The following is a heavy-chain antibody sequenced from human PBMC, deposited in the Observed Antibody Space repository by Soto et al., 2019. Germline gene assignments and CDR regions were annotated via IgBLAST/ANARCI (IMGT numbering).Heavy chain of an antibody. CDR2: IYYSGST. CDR1: VGSISSSSYS. J-gene: IGHJ4*02. V-gene: IGHV4-39*01. D-gene: IGHD5-18*01. CDR3: ARLVMDTAMVLNYFDY. Sequence: SETLSLTCTVSVGSISSSSYSWGWIRQPPGKGLEWIGSIYYSGSTYYNPSLKSRVTISVDTSKNQFSLKLSSVTAADTAVYYCARLVMDTAMVLNYFDYWGQGTLVTVSS.